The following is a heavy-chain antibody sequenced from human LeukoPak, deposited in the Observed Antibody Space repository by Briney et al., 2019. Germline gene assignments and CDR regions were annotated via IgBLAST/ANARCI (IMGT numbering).Heavy chain of an antibody. CDR2: IVVGSGNT. V-gene: IGHV1-58*02. J-gene: IGHJ2*01. Sequence: SVKVSCKASGFTFTSSAMQWVRQARGQRLEWIGWIVVGSGNTNYAQKFQERVTITRDMSTSTAYMELSSLRSEDTAVYYCAADRGDFWSGYYSNFWYFDLWGRGTLVTVSS. CDR3: AADRGDFWSGYYSNFWYFDL. D-gene: IGHD3-3*01. CDR1: GFTFTSSA.